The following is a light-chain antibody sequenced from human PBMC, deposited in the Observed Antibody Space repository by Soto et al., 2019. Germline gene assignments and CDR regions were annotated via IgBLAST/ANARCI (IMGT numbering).Light chain of an antibody. CDR3: QQRSNWPPTIT. CDR1: QSVSSY. Sequence: EIVLTQSPATLSLSPGERATLSCRASQSVSSYLAWYQQKPGQAPSLLIYDASNRATGIPARFSGSGYGTDFTLTISSLEPEHFAVYYCQQRSNWPPTITFGQGTRLEIK. J-gene: IGKJ5*01. V-gene: IGKV3-11*01. CDR2: DAS.